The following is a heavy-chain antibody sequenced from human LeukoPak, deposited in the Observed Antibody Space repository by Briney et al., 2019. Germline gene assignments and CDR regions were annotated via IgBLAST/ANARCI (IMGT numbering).Heavy chain of an antibody. J-gene: IGHJ4*02. CDR2: IKSTADGGTT. Sequence: GGSLRLSCAASGFTFSNAWMNWVRQAPGKGLEWVGRIKSTADGGTTDYAAVVKGRFTISRADSKNTLYVQMNNLKTEDTAIYYCTTGYSSTWHDGYWGQGTLVTVSS. D-gene: IGHD6-13*01. V-gene: IGHV3-15*01. CDR1: GFTFSNAW. CDR3: TTGYSSTWHDGY.